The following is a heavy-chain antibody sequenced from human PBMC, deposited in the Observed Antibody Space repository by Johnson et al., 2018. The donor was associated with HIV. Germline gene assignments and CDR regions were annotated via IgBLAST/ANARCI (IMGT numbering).Heavy chain of an antibody. CDR1: GFTFDDYA. V-gene: IGHV3-9*01. J-gene: IGHJ3*02. D-gene: IGHD3-3*01. CDR3: ARGNFWSSSHTSGFDI. CDR2: ISWNSGSI. Sequence: VQLVESGGGLVQPGRSLRLSCAASGFTFDDYAMHWVRQAPGKGLEWVSGISWNSGSIGYADSVKGRFTISRDNAKNSLYLQMNSLRAEDTALYYCARGNFWSSSHTSGFDIWGQGTMVTVSS.